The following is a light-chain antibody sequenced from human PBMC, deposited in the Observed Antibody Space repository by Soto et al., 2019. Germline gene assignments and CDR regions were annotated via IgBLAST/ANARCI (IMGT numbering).Light chain of an antibody. Sequence: QSALGQPASVSGSPGQSITISCTGTSNDVGHFNYVSWFQQHPGKAPKLLIFDVSNWPSGVSDRFSGSKSGNTASLTISGLQPEDEADYYCTSFTTSNTFVFGSGTQLTVL. J-gene: IGLJ1*01. V-gene: IGLV2-14*03. CDR2: DVS. CDR3: TSFTTSNTFV. CDR1: SNDVGHFNY.